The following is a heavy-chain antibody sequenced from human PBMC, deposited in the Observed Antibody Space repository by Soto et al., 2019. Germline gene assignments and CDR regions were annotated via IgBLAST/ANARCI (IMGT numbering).Heavy chain of an antibody. D-gene: IGHD3-10*01. V-gene: IGHV4-39*01. CDR1: Y. J-gene: IGHJ6*02. CDR3: ARQITMVRGVITDYYYYGMDV. CDR2: IYYSGST. Sequence: YWGWIRQPPGKGLEWIGSIYYSGSTYYNPSLKSRVTISVDTSKNQFSLKLSSVTAADTAVYYCARQITMVRGVITDYYYYGMDVWGQGTTVTVSS.